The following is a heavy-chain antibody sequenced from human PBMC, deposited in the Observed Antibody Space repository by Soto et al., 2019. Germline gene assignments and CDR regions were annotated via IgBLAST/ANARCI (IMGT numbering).Heavy chain of an antibody. CDR1: GYSFANYV. D-gene: IGHD4-17*01. J-gene: IGHJ2*01. V-gene: IGHV1-3*01. CDR2: INAGNGNT. CDR3: ARVGTTVTTYWYFDL. Sequence: QVQLVQYEAEVRKPGASVRVSCKASGYSFANYVIYWVRQAPGQRFEWMGWINAGNGNTKYSQKFQGRVTITRDTSATTAYMELSSLRSEDTAVYYCARVGTTVTTYWYFDLWGRGTLVTVSS.